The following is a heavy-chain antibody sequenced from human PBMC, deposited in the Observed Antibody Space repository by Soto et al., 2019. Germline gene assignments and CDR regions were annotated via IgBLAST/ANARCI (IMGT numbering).Heavy chain of an antibody. V-gene: IGHV3-23*01. D-gene: IGHD4-17*01. CDR3: AKDPNGDYIGGFDM. CDR1: GFTFTRYA. CDR2: VGATGSNI. J-gene: IGHJ3*02. Sequence: GGSLRLSCAASGFTFTRYAMSWVHQAPGKGLEWVSGVGATGSNIHYADSVRGRFTISRDISKNTLYLQMNSLRVDDTAVYYCAKDPNGDYIGGFDMLGQGTMVTVSS.